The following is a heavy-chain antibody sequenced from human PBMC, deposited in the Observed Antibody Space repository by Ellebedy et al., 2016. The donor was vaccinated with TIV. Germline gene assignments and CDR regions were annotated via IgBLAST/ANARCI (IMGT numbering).Heavy chain of an antibody. CDR2: ISSSSSST. V-gene: IGHV3-48*04. J-gene: IGHJ6*02. Sequence: GESLKISCAASGFTFSSYSINWVRQAPGKGLEWVSYISSSSSSTNYADSVKGRFTIYRDNAENSLYLQMNSLRAEDTAVYYCARDGAMDVWGQGTTVTVSS. CDR1: GFTFSSYS. CDR3: ARDGAMDV.